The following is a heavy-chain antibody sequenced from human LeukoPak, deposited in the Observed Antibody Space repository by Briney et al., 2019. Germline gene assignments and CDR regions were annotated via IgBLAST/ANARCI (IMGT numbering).Heavy chain of an antibody. Sequence: SETLSLTCTVSGGSISSYYWGWIRQPPGKGLEWIGSIYYTRSTYYNPSLKSRVTISVDTSKNQFSLKLTSVTAADTAVYYCARGVTMIVVVIHDWYFDLWGRGTLVTVSS. J-gene: IGHJ2*01. CDR3: ARGVTMIVVVIHDWYFDL. V-gene: IGHV4-39*01. CDR2: IYYTRST. CDR1: GGSISSYY. D-gene: IGHD3-22*01.